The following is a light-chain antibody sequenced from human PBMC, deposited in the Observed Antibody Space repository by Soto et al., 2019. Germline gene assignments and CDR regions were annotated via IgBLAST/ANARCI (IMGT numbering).Light chain of an antibody. Sequence: EIVLTQSPDTLSLSPGERATLSCRASQSISSHLAWYQQKPGQAPRLLIYGASNRATGIPARFSGSGSGTDVTLTISSLEPEDFAVYYCQQRINWPLTFGGGTKVEIK. CDR1: QSISSH. J-gene: IGKJ4*01. CDR2: GAS. V-gene: IGKV3-11*01. CDR3: QQRINWPLT.